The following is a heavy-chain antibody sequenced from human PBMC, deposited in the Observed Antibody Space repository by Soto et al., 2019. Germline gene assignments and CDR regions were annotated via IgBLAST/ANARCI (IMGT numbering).Heavy chain of an antibody. CDR3: AREFDYYDSRAPSFDY. CDR2: ISYDGSNK. V-gene: IGHV3-30-3*01. CDR1: GFTFSSYA. Sequence: PGGSLRLSCAASGFTFSSYAMHWVRQAPGKGLEWVAVISYDGSNKYYADSVKGRFTISRDNSKNTLYLQMNSLRAEDTAVYYCAREFDYYDSRAPSFDYWGQGTLVTVSS. J-gene: IGHJ4*02. D-gene: IGHD3-22*01.